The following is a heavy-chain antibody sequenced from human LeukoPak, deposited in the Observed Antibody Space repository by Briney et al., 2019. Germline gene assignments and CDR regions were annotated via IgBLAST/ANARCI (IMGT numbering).Heavy chain of an antibody. Sequence: SETLSLTCALYGRSFRGDYLTWIPHPPGKGPEWIGEVNHSGSTNYNPSLKSRVTISVDTSKNQFSLKLNSVTAADAAVYYCATRSFRWRVYDYWGQGTPVTVSS. CDR1: GRSFRGDY. D-gene: IGHD3-16*02. CDR3: ATRSFRWRVYDY. CDR2: VNHSGST. V-gene: IGHV4-34*01. J-gene: IGHJ4*02.